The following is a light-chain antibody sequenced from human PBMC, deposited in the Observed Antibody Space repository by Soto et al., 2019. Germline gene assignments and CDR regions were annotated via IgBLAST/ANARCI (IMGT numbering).Light chain of an antibody. J-gene: IGKJ1*01. CDR3: MQGTHWPWT. CDR2: MIS. V-gene: IGKV2-30*01. Sequence: DVMMTQSPLSLPVTLGQSASISCKSTQGLVYSDGNIYLNWFHQRPGQSPRRLIYMISKRDSGVPDRFSGSGSGTDFTLTISRVEAEDVGVYYCMQGTHWPWTFGHGTKVEMK. CDR1: QGLVYSDGNIY.